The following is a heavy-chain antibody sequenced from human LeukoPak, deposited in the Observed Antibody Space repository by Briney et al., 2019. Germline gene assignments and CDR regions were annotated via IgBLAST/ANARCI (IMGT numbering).Heavy chain of an antibody. V-gene: IGHV3-7*03. CDR3: AKALPVYYDILTGPNFDY. D-gene: IGHD3-9*01. CDR1: GFTFSNSW. CDR2: IKTDGSEK. J-gene: IGHJ4*02. Sequence: GGSLRLSCEASGFTFSNSWMTWVRQTPGKGLEWVANIKTDGSEKYYVDSVKGRFTISRDNAKNSLYLQMNSLRAEDTAVYYCAKALPVYYDILTGPNFDYWGQGTLVTVSS.